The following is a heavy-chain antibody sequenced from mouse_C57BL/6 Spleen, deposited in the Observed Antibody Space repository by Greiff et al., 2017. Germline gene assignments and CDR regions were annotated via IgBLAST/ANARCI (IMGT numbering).Heavy chain of an antibody. CDR2: IDPSDSDT. J-gene: IGHJ1*03. Sequence: QVQLQQPGAELVRPGSSVKLSCKASGYTFTSYWMHWVKQRPIQGLEWIGNIDPSDSDTHYNQKFKDNATLTVDKSSSTAYMQLSSLTSEDSAVYYCARGYGSSCWYFDVWGTGTTVTVSS. D-gene: IGHD1-1*01. CDR3: ARGYGSSCWYFDV. CDR1: GYTFTSYW. V-gene: IGHV1-52*01.